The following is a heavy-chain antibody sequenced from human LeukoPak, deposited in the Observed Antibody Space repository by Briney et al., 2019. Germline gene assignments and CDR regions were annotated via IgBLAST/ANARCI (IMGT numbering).Heavy chain of an antibody. CDR1: GGSISSGSYY. V-gene: IGHV4-61*02. D-gene: IGHD4-11*01. CDR3: ARGLSNYNPYNWFDP. CDR2: IYTSGST. Sequence: SETLSLTCTVSGGSISSGSYYWSWIRHPPGKDLEWFGRIYTSGSTNYNPSLKSRVTISVDTSKNQFSLKLSSVTAADTAVYYCARGLSNYNPYNWFDPWGQGTLVTVSS. J-gene: IGHJ5*02.